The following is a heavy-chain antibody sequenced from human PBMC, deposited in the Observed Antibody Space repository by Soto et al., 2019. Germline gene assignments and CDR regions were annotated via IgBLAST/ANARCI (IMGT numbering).Heavy chain of an antibody. D-gene: IGHD6-19*01. CDR2: FKHSGST. Sequence: QVHLQQWGAGLLKPSETLPLTCTVSGGSFNNYYWTWIRQPPGKGLEWIGEFKHSGSTKYNPSLRSRVAISGDTDKNQVSLNLSSVTAADTAVYYCARPLAGGLFDFWGQGTMFAVSS. CDR3: ARPLAGGLFDF. J-gene: IGHJ3*01. CDR1: GGSFNNYY. V-gene: IGHV4-34*02.